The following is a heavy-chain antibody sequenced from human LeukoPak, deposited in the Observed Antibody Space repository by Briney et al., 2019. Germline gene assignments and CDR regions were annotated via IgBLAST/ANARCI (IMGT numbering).Heavy chain of an antibody. CDR2: IYYSGST. J-gene: IGHJ5*02. V-gene: IGHV4-59*01. Sequence: GSLRLSCEASGFPFSSYAMTWVRQAPGKGLEWIGYIYYSGSTNYNPSLKSRVTISVDTSKNQFSLKLSSVTAADTAVYYCARHGTSGTNLNWFDPWGQGTLVTVSS. CDR1: GFPFSSYA. D-gene: IGHD1-1*01. CDR3: ARHGTSGTNLNWFDP.